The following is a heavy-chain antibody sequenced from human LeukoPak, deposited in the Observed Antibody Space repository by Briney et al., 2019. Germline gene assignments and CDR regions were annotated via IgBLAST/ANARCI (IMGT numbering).Heavy chain of an antibody. D-gene: IGHD2-2*01. CDR1: GYTFTSYG. Sequence: ASVPDSCMASGYTFTSYGISWVRQAPGQGLEWMRWISAYNGNTNYAQKLQGRVTMTTDTSTSTAYMELRSLRSDDTAVYYCARNVPPDYWGQGTLVTVSS. CDR2: ISAYNGNT. CDR3: ARNVPPDY. J-gene: IGHJ4*02. V-gene: IGHV1-18*01.